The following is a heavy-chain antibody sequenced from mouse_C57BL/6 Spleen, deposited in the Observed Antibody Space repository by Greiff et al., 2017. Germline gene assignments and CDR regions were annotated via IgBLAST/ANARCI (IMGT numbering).Heavy chain of an antibody. Sequence: VKLQESGAELVKPGASVKISCKASGYAFSSYWMNWVKQRPGKGLEWIGQIYPGDGDTNYNGKFKGKATLTADKSSSTAYMQLSSLTSEDSAVYFCARCDGYYLYYFAYGGRGTTLTVSS. D-gene: IGHD2-3*01. J-gene: IGHJ2*01. CDR3: ARCDGYYLYYFAY. CDR2: IYPGDGDT. CDR1: GYAFSSYW. V-gene: IGHV1-80*01.